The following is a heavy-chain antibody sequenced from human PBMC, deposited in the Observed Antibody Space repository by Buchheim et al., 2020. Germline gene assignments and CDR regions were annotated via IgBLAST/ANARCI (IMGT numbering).Heavy chain of an antibody. CDR3: ARGRGDPDS. D-gene: IGHD3-10*01. CDR2: IYYNGVT. V-gene: IGHV4-59*11. Sequence: QVQLQESGPGLVKPSETLSLTCSVSGGTISRHYWSWIRQSPGKGLEWIGYIYYNGVTYYNPSLKSRVSISVDTSRSQFSLKMSSVTAADTAIYYCARGRGDPDSWGQGTL. J-gene: IGHJ4*02. CDR1: GGTISRHY.